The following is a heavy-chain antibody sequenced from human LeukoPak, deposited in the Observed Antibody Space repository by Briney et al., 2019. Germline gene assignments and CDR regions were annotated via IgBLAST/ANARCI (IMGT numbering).Heavy chain of an antibody. V-gene: IGHV3-30*18. CDR3: AKSRGPSYDHFFDS. J-gene: IGHJ4*02. CDR1: GFTFRNYG. CDR2: TSSDSSKI. Sequence: PGRSLRLSCAASGFTFRNYGMNWVRQAPGKGLERVAVTSSDSSKIYYADSVKDRFTISRDNSENAAFLQMNSLRVEDTAVYYCAKSRGPSYDHFFDSWGQGTLVTVSS. D-gene: IGHD3-10*01.